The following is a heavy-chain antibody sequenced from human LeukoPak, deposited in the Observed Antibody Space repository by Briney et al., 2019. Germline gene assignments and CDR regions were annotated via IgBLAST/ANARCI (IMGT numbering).Heavy chain of an antibody. CDR1: GFTFSSYA. CDR3: AKELGYCSSTSCYRAIAY. J-gene: IGHJ4*02. Sequence: GGSLRLSCAASGFTFSSYAMSWVRQAPGKGLEWVSAISGSGGSTYYADSVKGRFTISRDNSKNTLYLQMNSLRAEDTAVYYCAKELGYCSSTSCYRAIAYWGQGTLVTVSS. D-gene: IGHD2-2*01. CDR2: ISGSGGST. V-gene: IGHV3-23*01.